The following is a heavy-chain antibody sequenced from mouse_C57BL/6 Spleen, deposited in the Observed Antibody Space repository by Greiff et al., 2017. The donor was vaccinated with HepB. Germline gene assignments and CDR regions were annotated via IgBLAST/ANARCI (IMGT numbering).Heavy chain of an antibody. J-gene: IGHJ2*01. V-gene: IGHV5-17*01. Sequence: EVKLVESGGGLVKPGGSLKLSCAASGFTFSDYGMHWVRQAPEKGLEWVAYISSGSSTIYYADTVKGRFTISRDNAKNTLFLQMTSLRSEDTAMYYCARTDGYYFDDWGQGTTLTVSS. CDR1: GFTFSDYG. CDR3: ARTDGYYFDD. CDR2: ISSGSSTI. D-gene: IGHD2-3*01.